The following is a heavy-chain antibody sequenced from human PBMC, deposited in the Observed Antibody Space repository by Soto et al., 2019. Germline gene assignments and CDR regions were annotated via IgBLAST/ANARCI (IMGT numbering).Heavy chain of an antibody. V-gene: IGHV1-18*01. CDR1: GYTFFSYG. D-gene: IGHD4-4*01. J-gene: IGHJ4*02. CDR2: ISAHNGNT. Sequence: ASVKVSCKASGYTFFSYGISWVRQAPGQGLEWMGWISAHNGNTNYALNLQGRVSMTTDTSTSTAYMELRSLKSDDTAVYYCARALRTLSPSQFSVTTMDYWGQGTLVTVSS. CDR3: ARALRTLSPSQFSVTTMDY.